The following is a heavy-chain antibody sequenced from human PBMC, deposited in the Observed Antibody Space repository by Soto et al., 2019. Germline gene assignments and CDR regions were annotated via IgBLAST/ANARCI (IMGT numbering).Heavy chain of an antibody. CDR1: GDSVSTNSAA. CDR2: TYYRSKWYN. J-gene: IGHJ6*02. Sequence: PAQTLSLTCAVSGDSVSTNSAAWNRIRQSPSRGLEWLGRTYYRSKWYNDYAVSVKSRININADTSKNQISLQLNSVTPEDTAVYYCARAGPDYYYYGLDVWGQATTVTVSS. D-gene: IGHD3-10*01. V-gene: IGHV6-1*01. CDR3: ARAGPDYYYYGLDV.